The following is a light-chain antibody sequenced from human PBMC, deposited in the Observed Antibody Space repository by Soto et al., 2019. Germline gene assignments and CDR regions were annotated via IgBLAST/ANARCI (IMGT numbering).Light chain of an antibody. V-gene: IGKV3D-15*01. Sequence: EIVVAQFPGTLSLSPWEGATLSCRASQSVTVNYLAWYHHKPCHSPSLRIYGSSNRATVIPSRFSGSGSGTDFTLTISSLQYEDFAVYYCQQYNNWSPITFGQGTRLEI. J-gene: IGKJ5*01. CDR2: GSS. CDR3: QQYNNWSPIT. CDR1: QSVTVN.